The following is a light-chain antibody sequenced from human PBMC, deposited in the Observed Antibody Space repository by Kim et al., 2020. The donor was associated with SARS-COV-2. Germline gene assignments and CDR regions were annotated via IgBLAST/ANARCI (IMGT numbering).Light chain of an antibody. V-gene: IGKV1-39*01. CDR3: QQTYSTPLT. CDR1: QSISTY. Sequence: DIQMTQSPSSLSASVGDRVTITCRASQSISTYLNWYQRKPGKAPNLLIYAASSLQSGVPSRFSGSGSGIDFTLTISSLQPEDFATYYCQQTYSTPLTFGGGTKVDIK. CDR2: AAS. J-gene: IGKJ4*01.